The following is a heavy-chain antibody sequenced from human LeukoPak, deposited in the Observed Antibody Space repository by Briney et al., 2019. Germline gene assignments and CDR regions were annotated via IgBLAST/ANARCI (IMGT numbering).Heavy chain of an antibody. J-gene: IGHJ4*02. CDR3: ARESCSGGSCYYFDY. CDR1: GFTFSDYY. V-gene: IGHV3-11*06. Sequence: PGGSLRLSCAASGFTFSDYYMSWVRQAPGKGLEWVSYISSSSSYTNYADSVKGRFTISRDNAKNSLYLQVNSLRAEDTAVYYCARESCSGGSCYYFDYWGQGTLVTVSS. CDR2: ISSSSSYT. D-gene: IGHD2-15*01.